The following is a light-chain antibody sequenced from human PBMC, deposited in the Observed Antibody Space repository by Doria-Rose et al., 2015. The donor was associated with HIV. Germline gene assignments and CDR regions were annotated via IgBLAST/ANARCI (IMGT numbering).Light chain of an antibody. CDR1: NIGSRH. CDR3: QVSDSGREWGV. J-gene: IGLJ1*01. CDR2: ADD. Sequence: GLTQPPSVSVAPGQTARITCGGNNIGSRHVHWYQQRTGQAHVLVVYADDARTSGISGRFSGPNSGNTATLTISWVEAGDEADYYCQVSDSGREWGVFGSGTKVTVL. V-gene: IGLV3-21*02.